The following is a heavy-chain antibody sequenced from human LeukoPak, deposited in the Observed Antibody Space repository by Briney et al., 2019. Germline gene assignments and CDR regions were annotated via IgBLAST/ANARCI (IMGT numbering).Heavy chain of an antibody. Sequence: SETLSLTCSVSGGSVSSSSDYWDWLRQPPGQGLEWIGTIHYTGRTYYNPSLKSRVTMSVDTSKNQFSLKLSSVTATDTAVYYCARPHGSGYYNYYMDVWGKGTTVIVSS. D-gene: IGHD3-10*01. CDR2: IHYTGRT. J-gene: IGHJ6*03. CDR1: GGSVSSSSDY. CDR3: ARPHGSGYYNYYMDV. V-gene: IGHV4-39*01.